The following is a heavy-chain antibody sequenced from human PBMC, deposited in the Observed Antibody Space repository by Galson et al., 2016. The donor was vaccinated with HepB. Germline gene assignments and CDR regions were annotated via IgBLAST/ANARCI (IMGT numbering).Heavy chain of an antibody. Sequence: ETLSLTCTVSGDSVDNYYWSWIRQPPGKELQYIGRIYSTGSTEYNPSLKGRLTISVDTSKTQFSLKLTSMTAADTAVYYCARLPKTGAYFDPWGQGTLVTVSS. CDR1: GDSVDNYY. CDR3: ARLPKTGAYFDP. J-gene: IGHJ5*02. D-gene: IGHD3-10*01. CDR2: IYSTGST. V-gene: IGHV4-59*02.